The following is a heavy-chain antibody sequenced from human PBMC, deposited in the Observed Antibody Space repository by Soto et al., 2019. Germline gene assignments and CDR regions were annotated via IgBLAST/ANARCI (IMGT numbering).Heavy chain of an antibody. D-gene: IGHD2-2*01. Sequence: PSETLSLTCTVSGGSVSSGSYYWSWIRQPPGKGLEWIGYIYYSGSTNYNPSLKSRVTISVDTSKNQFSLKLSSVTAADTAVYYCARSSSSYYYYYYMDVWGKGTKVTVSS. CDR2: IYYSGST. CDR1: GGSVSSGSYY. J-gene: IGHJ6*03. V-gene: IGHV4-61*01. CDR3: ARSSSSYYYYYYMDV.